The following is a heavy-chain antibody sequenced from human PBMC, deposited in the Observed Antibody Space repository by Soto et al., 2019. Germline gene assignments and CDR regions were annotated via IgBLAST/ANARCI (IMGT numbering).Heavy chain of an antibody. D-gene: IGHD1-26*01. CDR1: GGSFSAYY. Sequence: SETLSLTCAVYGGSFSAYYWSWVRQPPGKGLEWIGEIIHSESTKYNPSLKSRVTISVDTSKNQFSLKLSSVTAADTAVYYCARQRPTDGRWEFANYYGMDVWGQGATVTVSS. CDR3: ARQRPTDGRWEFANYYGMDV. V-gene: IGHV4-34*12. CDR2: IIHSEST. J-gene: IGHJ6*02.